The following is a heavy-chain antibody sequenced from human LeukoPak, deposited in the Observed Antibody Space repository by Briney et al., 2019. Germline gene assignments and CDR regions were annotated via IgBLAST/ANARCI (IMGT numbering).Heavy chain of an antibody. CDR2: IYYSGST. D-gene: IGHD3-10*01. Sequence: ASETLSLTCTVSGGSISSYYWSWIRQPPGKGLEWIGYIYYSGSTNYNPSLKSRVTISVDMSKNQFSLKLSSVTAADTAVYYCASDGSGSYDYYYYMDVWGKGTAVTVSS. CDR3: ASDGSGSYDYYYYMDV. CDR1: GGSISSYY. J-gene: IGHJ6*03. V-gene: IGHV4-59*01.